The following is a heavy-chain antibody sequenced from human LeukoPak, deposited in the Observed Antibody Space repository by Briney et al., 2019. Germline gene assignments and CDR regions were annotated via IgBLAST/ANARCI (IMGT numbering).Heavy chain of an antibody. J-gene: IGHJ6*02. CDR1: GDSFSSNSAA. D-gene: IGHD6-13*01. CDR2: TYYRSKWYN. Sequence: SQTLSLTCAISGDSFSSNSAAWNWIRQSPSRGLEWLGRTYYRSKWYNDYAVSVKSRIAINPDTSKNQFSLQLNSVTPEDTAVYYCARDRQQLAPLYYYYGMDVWGQGTTVTVSS. V-gene: IGHV6-1*01. CDR3: ARDRQQLAPLYYYYGMDV.